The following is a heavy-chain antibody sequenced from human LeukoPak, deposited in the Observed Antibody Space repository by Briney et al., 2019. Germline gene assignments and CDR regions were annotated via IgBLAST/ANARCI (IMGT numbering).Heavy chain of an antibody. V-gene: IGHV3-7*01. J-gene: IGHJ6*03. D-gene: IGHD3-10*01. Sequence: PGGSLRLSCAASGFTFSSYWMSWVRQAPGKGLEWVANIKQDGSEKYYVDSVKGRFTISRDNAKNSLYLQMNSPRAEDTAVYYCAREGYYGSGDCDLCSYMDVWGKGTTVTVSS. CDR1: GFTFSSYW. CDR3: AREGYYGSGDCDLCSYMDV. CDR2: IKQDGSEK.